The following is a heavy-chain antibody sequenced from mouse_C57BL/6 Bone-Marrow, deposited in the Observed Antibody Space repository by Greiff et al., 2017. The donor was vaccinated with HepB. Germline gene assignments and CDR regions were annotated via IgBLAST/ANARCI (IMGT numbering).Heavy chain of an antibody. CDR2: INPYNGGT. V-gene: IGHV1-19*01. Sequence: EVQLQQSGPVLVKPGASVKMSCKASGYTFTDYYMNWVKQSHGKSLEWIGVINPYNGGTSYNQKFKGKATLTVDKSSSTAYMELNSLTSEDSAVYYCARGAYYDSYWGQGTTLTVSS. CDR1: GYTFTDYY. CDR3: ARGAYYDSY. J-gene: IGHJ2*01. D-gene: IGHD2-4*01.